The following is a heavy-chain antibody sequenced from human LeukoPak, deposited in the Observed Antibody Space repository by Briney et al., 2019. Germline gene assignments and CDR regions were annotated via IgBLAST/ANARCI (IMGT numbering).Heavy chain of an antibody. D-gene: IGHD3-22*01. Sequence: GGSLRLSCAASGFTFSSYSMNWVRQAPGKGLEWVSSISSSSSYIYYADSMKGRFTISRDNAKNSLYLQINSLRAEDTAVYYCARDGPNYYDSRALDYWGQGTLVTVSS. CDR3: ARDGPNYYDSRALDY. CDR2: ISSSSSYI. V-gene: IGHV3-21*01. CDR1: GFTFSSYS. J-gene: IGHJ4*02.